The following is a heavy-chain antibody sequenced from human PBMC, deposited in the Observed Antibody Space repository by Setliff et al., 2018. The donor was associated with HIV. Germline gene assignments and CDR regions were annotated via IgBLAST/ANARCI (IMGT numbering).Heavy chain of an antibody. CDR1: GGTFSNYG. J-gene: IGHJ3*02. CDR2: IIPIFGTA. V-gene: IGHV1-69*05. CDR3: ARDLGGSYQDDAFDI. D-gene: IGHD1-26*01. Sequence: GASVKVSCKPSGGTFSNYGISWVRQAPGQGFEWLGGIIPIFGTANYAQKFQGRVTITTDESTSTAYMELSSLRSEDTAVYYCARDLGGSYQDDAFDIWGQGTMVTVSS.